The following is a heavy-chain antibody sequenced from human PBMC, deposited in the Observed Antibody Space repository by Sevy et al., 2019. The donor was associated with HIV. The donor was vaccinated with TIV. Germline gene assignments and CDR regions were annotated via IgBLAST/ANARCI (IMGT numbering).Heavy chain of an antibody. Sequence: GGSLRLSCAASGFTFSSYDMHWVRQATGKGLEWVSAIGTAGDTYYPGSVKGRFTISRENAKNSLYLQMNSLRAGDTAVYYCARERSLADGMDVWGQGTTVTGSS. J-gene: IGHJ6*02. V-gene: IGHV3-13*01. CDR3: ARERSLADGMDV. CDR1: GFTFSSYD. CDR2: IGTAGDT. D-gene: IGHD3-3*02.